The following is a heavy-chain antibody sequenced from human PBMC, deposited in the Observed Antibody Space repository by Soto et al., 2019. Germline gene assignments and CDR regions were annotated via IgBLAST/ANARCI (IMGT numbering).Heavy chain of an antibody. Sequence: EVQLVESGGGLVKPGGSLRLSCTASGFTFSSYNMNWVRQTPGKGLEWVSYISSSSNYIYYADSMKARFTISRDNAKNSLYRQMNSLRAKDTAVYYCARETAYGDPNYFDSWGQGTLVTVSS. J-gene: IGHJ4*02. CDR2: ISSSSNYI. CDR1: GFTFSSYN. D-gene: IGHD4-17*01. V-gene: IGHV3-21*02. CDR3: ARETAYGDPNYFDS.